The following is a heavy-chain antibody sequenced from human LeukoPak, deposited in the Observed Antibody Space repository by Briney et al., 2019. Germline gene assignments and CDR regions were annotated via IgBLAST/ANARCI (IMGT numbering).Heavy chain of an antibody. J-gene: IGHJ4*02. V-gene: IGHV4-31*03. CDR1: GGSISSGGYY. CDR3: ARGLVLDYFDY. Sequence: SETLSLTCTVSGGSISSGGYYWSWIRQHPGKGLEWIGYIYYSGSTYYNPSLKSRVTILVDTSKNQFSLKLSSVTAADTAVYYCARGLVLDYFDYWGQGTLVTVSS. CDR2: IYYSGST. D-gene: IGHD6-19*01.